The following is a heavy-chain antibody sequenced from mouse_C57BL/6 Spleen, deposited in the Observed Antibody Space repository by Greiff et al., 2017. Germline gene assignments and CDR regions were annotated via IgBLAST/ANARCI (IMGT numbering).Heavy chain of an antibody. V-gene: IGHV5-17*01. CDR1: GFTFSDYG. Sequence: DVMLVESGGGLVKPGGSLKLSCAASGFTFSDYGMPWVRQAPEQGLEWVAYISSGSSTIYYADKVKGRFTISRDNAKNTLFLQTTSLRSEDTAMYYGARPYDEYEEGLDYWGQGTLVTVSA. CDR2: ISSGSSTI. D-gene: IGHD2-4*01. CDR3: ARPYDEYEEGLDY. J-gene: IGHJ3*01.